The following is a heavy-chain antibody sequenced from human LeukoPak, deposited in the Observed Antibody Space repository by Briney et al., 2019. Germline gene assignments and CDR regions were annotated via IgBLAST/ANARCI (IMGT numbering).Heavy chain of an antibody. CDR2: IYYSGST. V-gene: IGHV4-59*08. CDR3: ARHRGLYDSSGYFDY. D-gene: IGHD3-22*01. Sequence: SETLSLTCTVSGGSINSYYWSWIRQPPGKGLEWIGYIYYSGSTNYNPSLKSRVTISVDTSKNQFSLKLSSVTAADTAVYYCARHRGLYDSSGYFDYWGQGTLVTVSS. CDR1: GGSINSYY. J-gene: IGHJ4*02.